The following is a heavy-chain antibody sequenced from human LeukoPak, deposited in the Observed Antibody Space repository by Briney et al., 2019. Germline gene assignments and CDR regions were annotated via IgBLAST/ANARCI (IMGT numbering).Heavy chain of an antibody. Sequence: GGSLRLSCAASGFTFSNYAMSWVRQAPGKGLEWVSVICGNGDSTYYADSVKGRFTISRDNSKNTLYLQMNSLRAEDTAVYYCAKGSGGTCYPPLDYWGQGTLVTVSS. V-gene: IGHV3-23*01. J-gene: IGHJ4*02. CDR3: AKGSGGTCYPPLDY. CDR1: GFTFSNYA. CDR2: ICGNGDST. D-gene: IGHD2-15*01.